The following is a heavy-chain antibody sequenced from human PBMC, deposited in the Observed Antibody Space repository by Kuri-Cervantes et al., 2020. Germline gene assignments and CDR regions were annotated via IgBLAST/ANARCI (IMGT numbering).Heavy chain of an antibody. J-gene: IGHJ6*03. Sequence: SETLSLTCTVSGGSISSYYWSWIRQPPGKGLEWIGYISYSGSASYNPSLQRRVSISLDTSQNQFSLSLSSVTAADTAVYYCARGRSVSTSSYHYYFMDVWGKGTTVTVSS. V-gene: IGHV4-59*01. D-gene: IGHD3-10*01. CDR3: ARGRSVSTSSYHYYFMDV. CDR1: GGSISSYY. CDR2: ISYSGSA.